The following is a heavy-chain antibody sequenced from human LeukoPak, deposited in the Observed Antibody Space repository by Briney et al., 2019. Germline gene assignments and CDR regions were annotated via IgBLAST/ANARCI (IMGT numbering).Heavy chain of an antibody. CDR2: FDPEEGRT. J-gene: IGHJ1*01. CDR3: TLRGGMICVNGVCPEYYNH. D-gene: IGHD2-8*01. CDR1: GNNLREVS. V-gene: IGHV1-24*01. Sequence: ASVRVSCKIFGNNLREVSMNWVRHGPGKGLEWMGGFDPEEGRTLYAQKFRGRVTTTEDTSSDTAYMELSSLTSEDTAVYYCTLRGGMICVNGVCPEYYNHWGQGTLVSVPS.